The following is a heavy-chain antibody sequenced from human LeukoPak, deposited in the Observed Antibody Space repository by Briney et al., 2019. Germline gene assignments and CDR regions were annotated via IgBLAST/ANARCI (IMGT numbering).Heavy chain of an antibody. J-gene: IGHJ6*02. CDR3: ARTYNWNYYYYYGMDV. D-gene: IGHD1-20*01. Sequence: SETLSLTCAVHGGSFSGYYWSWIRQPPGKGLEWIGEINHSGSTNYNPSLKSRVTISVDTSKNQFSLKLSSVTAADTVVYYCARTYNWNYYYYYGMDVWGQGTTVTVSS. V-gene: IGHV4-34*01. CDR1: GGSFSGYY. CDR2: INHSGST.